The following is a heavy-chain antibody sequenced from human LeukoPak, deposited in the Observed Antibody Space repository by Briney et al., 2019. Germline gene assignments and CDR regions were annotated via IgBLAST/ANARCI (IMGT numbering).Heavy chain of an antibody. D-gene: IGHD3-10*01. Sequence: GGSLRLSCAASGFTFSNYAMSWVRQAPGKGLEWVSYISSTSNTIYYADSVKGRFTISRDNVKNSLYLQMNSLRAEDTAVYYCARRNKGLGSLDYWGQGTLVTVSS. CDR2: ISSTSNTI. CDR3: ARRNKGLGSLDY. J-gene: IGHJ4*02. CDR1: GFTFSNYA. V-gene: IGHV3-48*04.